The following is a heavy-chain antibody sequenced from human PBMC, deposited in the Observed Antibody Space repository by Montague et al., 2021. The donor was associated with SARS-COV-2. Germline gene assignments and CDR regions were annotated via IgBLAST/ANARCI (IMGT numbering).Heavy chain of an antibody. V-gene: IGHV3-7*05. CDR1: GFTFSTFW. J-gene: IGHJ4*02. CDR3: ARGYDSSGYQY. Sequence: SLRLSCAASGFTFSTFWMTRVRQVPGKGLEWVANIKQDGSEKYYLDSVKGRFTISRDNAKNSLYLQLDSLRAEDTAVYYCARGYDSSGYQYWGQGTLVTVSS. D-gene: IGHD3-22*01. CDR2: IKQDGSEK.